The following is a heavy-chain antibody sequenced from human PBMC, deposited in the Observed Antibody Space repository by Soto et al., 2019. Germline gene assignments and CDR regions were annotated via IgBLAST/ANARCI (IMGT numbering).Heavy chain of an antibody. J-gene: IGHJ4*02. D-gene: IGHD3-3*01. V-gene: IGHV3-23*01. CDR1: GVTFSSYA. CDR2: VGGNGGTT. Sequence: PGGSLRLSCAASGVTFSSYAMSWVRQAPGKGLEWVSVVGGNGGTTNYADSVRGRFTISKDNSKNTVYLQVNSLRVEDTAVYYCAKGKAHTMFGVDTLFDYWGQGTLVTVSS. CDR3: AKGKAHTMFGVDTLFDY.